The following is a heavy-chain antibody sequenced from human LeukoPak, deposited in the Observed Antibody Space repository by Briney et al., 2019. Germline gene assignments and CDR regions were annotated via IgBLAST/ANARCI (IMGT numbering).Heavy chain of an antibody. CDR2: INHSGST. Sequence: SETLSLTCAAYGGSFSGYYWSWIPQPPGKGLEWIGEINHSGSTNYNPSLKSRVTISVDTSKNQFSLKLSSVTAADTAVYYCAGGVWYFRSGRHSFDIWGQGTMVTVSS. CDR3: AGGVWYFRSGRHSFDI. D-gene: IGHD2/OR15-2a*01. V-gene: IGHV4-34*01. J-gene: IGHJ3*02. CDR1: GGSFSGYY.